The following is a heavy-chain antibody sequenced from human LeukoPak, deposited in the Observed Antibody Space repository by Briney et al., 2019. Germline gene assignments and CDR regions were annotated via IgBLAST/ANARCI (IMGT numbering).Heavy chain of an antibody. D-gene: IGHD3-16*01. CDR1: GYTFTSYY. Sequence: ASVKVSCKASGYTFTSYYMHWVRQAPGQGLEWMGYINPRTGATYYAENFHGRVTLTRDTSINTVYMELGSLKSDDSATYYCARGATALQMLIWSDPWGQGTLVSVSS. J-gene: IGHJ5*02. CDR2: INPRTGAT. V-gene: IGHV1-2*02. CDR3: ARGATALQMLIWSDP.